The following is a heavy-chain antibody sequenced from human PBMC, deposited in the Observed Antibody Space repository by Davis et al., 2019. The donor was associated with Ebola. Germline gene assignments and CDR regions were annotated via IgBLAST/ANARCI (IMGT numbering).Heavy chain of an antibody. D-gene: IGHD2-2*01. Sequence: AASVKVSCKASGYTFTTYVIHWVRQAPGQRLEWMGWINAGNGDTKYSQKFQDRVTITRDTSASTAYMELSSLRSEDTAVYYCARGGYCSSTSCYGYYYYGMDVWGQGTTVTVSS. CDR3: ARGGYCSSTSCYGYYYYGMDV. V-gene: IGHV1-3*01. J-gene: IGHJ6*02. CDR1: GYTFTTYV. CDR2: INAGNGDT.